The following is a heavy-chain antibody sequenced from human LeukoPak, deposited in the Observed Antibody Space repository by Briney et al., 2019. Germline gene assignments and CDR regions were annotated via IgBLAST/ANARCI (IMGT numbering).Heavy chain of an antibody. Sequence: ASVKVSCKASGYTFTGYYVHWVRQAPGQGLEWMGWINPNSGGTNYAQKFQGRVTMTRDTSISTAYMELSRLRSDDTAVYYCARDDKTAMVPLDYWGQGTLVTVSS. V-gene: IGHV1-2*02. J-gene: IGHJ4*02. CDR1: GYTFTGYY. D-gene: IGHD5-18*01. CDR3: ARDDKTAMVPLDY. CDR2: INPNSGGT.